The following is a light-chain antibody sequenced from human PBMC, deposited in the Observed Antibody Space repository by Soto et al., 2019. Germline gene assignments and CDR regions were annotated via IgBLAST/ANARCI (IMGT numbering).Light chain of an antibody. J-gene: IGKJ5*01. CDR2: GPS. CDR1: QSLSSNL. V-gene: IGKV3-20*01. CDR3: QQYENSPIT. Sequence: EIVLTQSPCILSLSPGERASLSCGASQSLSSNLLAWYQQKPGQAPSLLIYGPSSRATGIPDRFSGTGSETDFTLTINRLEPEDFAVYYCQQYENSPITFGQGTRLEIK.